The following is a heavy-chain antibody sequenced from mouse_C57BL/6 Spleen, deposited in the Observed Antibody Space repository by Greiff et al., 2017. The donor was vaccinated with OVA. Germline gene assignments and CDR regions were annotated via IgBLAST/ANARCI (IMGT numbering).Heavy chain of an antibody. D-gene: IGHD1-1*01. CDR2: IHPNSGST. CDR1: GYTFTSYW. CDR3: AREGSTVVAEGFDY. J-gene: IGHJ2*01. Sequence: QVQLQQPGAELVKPGASVKLSCKASGYTFTSYWMHWVKQRPGQGLEWIGMIHPNSGSTNYNEKFKSKATLTVDKSSSTAYMQLSSLTSEDSAVYYCAREGSTVVAEGFDYWGQGTTLTVSS. V-gene: IGHV1-64*01.